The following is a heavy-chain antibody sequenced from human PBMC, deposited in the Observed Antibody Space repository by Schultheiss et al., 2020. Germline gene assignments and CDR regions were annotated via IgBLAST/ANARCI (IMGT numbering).Heavy chain of an antibody. CDR3: ARAAGISYDIVYGMDV. CDR2: MNPNSGNT. V-gene: IGHV1-8*02. J-gene: IGHJ6*02. Sequence: ASVKVSCKASGYTFSSYAISWVRQATGQGLEWMGWMNPNSGNTGYAQKFQGRVTMTRDTSISTAYMELSRLRSDDTAVYYCARAAGISYDIVYGMDVWGQGTTVTVSS. CDR1: GYTFSSYA. D-gene: IGHD3-9*01.